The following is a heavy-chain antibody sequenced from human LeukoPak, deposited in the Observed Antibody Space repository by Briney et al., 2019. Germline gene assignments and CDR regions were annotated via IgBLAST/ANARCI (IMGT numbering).Heavy chain of an antibody. Sequence: GGSLRLSCAASGFTFSSYSMNWVRQAPGKGLEWVSYISSSSSTIYYADSVKGRFTISRDNAKNSLYLQMNSLRAEDTAVYYCARDGDCTNGVCYTRFDYWGQGTPVTVSS. D-gene: IGHD2-8*01. CDR2: ISSSSSTI. J-gene: IGHJ4*02. CDR3: ARDGDCTNGVCYTRFDY. V-gene: IGHV3-48*01. CDR1: GFTFSSYS.